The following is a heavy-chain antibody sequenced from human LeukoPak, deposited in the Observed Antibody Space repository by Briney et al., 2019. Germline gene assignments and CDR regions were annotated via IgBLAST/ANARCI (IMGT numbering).Heavy chain of an antibody. V-gene: IGHV3-23*01. CDR2: ISGSGGST. CDR3: AKEQLLPYYFDY. J-gene: IGHJ4*02. Sequence: GGALRLSCAASGFTFSSYAMSWVRQAPGKGLEGVSAISGSGGSTYYADSVKGRFTISRDNSKNTLYLQMNSLRAEDTAVYYCAKEQLLPYYFDYWGQGTLVTVSS. D-gene: IGHD2-15*01. CDR1: GFTFSSYA.